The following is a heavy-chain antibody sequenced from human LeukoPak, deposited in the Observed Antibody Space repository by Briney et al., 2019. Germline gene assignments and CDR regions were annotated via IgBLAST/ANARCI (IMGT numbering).Heavy chain of an antibody. D-gene: IGHD3-22*01. Sequence: PGGSLRLSCAASGFTFSSYPMHWVRQAPGKGLEWVAVISYDGSSKYYAESVKGRFTISRDDSKNTLYLQMNRLRADDTAVYYCARGYGVSVYYQPGRNWGQGTLVTVSS. CDR1: GFTFSSYP. CDR2: ISYDGSSK. CDR3: ARGYGVSVYYQPGRN. V-gene: IGHV3-30*04. J-gene: IGHJ4*02.